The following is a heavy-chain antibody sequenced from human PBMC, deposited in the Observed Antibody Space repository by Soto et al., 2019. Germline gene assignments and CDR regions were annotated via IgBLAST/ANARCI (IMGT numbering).Heavy chain of an antibody. Sequence: PGGSLRLSCAASGFTFSSYAMSWVRQAPGKGLEWVSAISGSGGSTYYADSVKGRFTISRDNSKNTLYLQMNSLRAEDTAVYYCLKGAHNAVAALYDYWGQGSLDTGSS. CDR3: LKGAHNAVAALYDY. V-gene: IGHV3-23*01. CDR2: ISGSGGST. J-gene: IGHJ4*02. D-gene: IGHD6-19*01. CDR1: GFTFSSYA.